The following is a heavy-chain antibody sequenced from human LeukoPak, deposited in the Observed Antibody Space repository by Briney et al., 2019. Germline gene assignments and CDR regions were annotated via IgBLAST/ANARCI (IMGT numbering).Heavy chain of an antibody. CDR1: GFSFSDYA. J-gene: IGHJ4*02. CDR3: ARKGGYCSTTNCYFDY. D-gene: IGHD2-2*01. V-gene: IGHV3-30-3*01. Sequence: GGSLRLSCAASGFSFSDYAMHWVRQAPGKGLEWVAVISYDGTNKYYADSVKGRFTISRDNPKSTLSLQMNSLRVEDTAVYYCARKGGYCSTTNCYFDYWGQGTLVTVSS. CDR2: ISYDGTNK.